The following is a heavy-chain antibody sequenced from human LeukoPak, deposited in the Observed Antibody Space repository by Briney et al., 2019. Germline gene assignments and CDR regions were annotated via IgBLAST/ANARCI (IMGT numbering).Heavy chain of an antibody. D-gene: IGHD2-2*01. V-gene: IGHV1-2*02. CDR2: INPNSGGT. J-gene: IGHJ4*02. CDR1: GYTVTGYY. Sequence: GASVKVSCKASGYTVTGYYMHWVRQAPGQGLECMGWINPNSGGTNYAQKFQGRVTMTRDTSIGTAYMELSRLRSDDTAVYYCAREDCSSTSCDPHFDYWGQGTLVTVSS. CDR3: AREDCSSTSCDPHFDY.